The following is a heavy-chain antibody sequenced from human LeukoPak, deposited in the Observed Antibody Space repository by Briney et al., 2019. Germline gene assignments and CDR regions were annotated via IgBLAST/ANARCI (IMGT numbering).Heavy chain of an antibody. CDR2: IIPIFGTA. J-gene: IGHJ4*02. V-gene: IGHV1-69*13. D-gene: IGHD6-13*01. CDR3: ARTISSTAAAGTISVYFDY. CDR1: GGTFSSYA. Sequence: SVKVSCKASGGTFSSYAISWVRQAPGQGLEWMGGIIPIFGTANYAQKFQGRVTITADESTSTAYMELSSLRSEDTAVYYCARTISSTAAAGTISVYFDYWGQGTLVTDSS.